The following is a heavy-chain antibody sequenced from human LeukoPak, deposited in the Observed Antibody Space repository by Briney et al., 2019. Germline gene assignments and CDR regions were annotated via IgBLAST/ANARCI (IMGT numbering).Heavy chain of an antibody. D-gene: IGHD3-9*01. CDR1: GFNFGGNG. CDR3: AREYFDV. CDR2: MWNDGRT. J-gene: IGHJ6*02. Sequence: GRALRLSCAASGFNFGGNGMQWVRQAPGKGLEWLAAMWNDGRTFYRDSVKGRFIMSRDISKNTLYLQMDSLRGEDTGIYYCAREYFDVWGQGTTVSVSS. V-gene: IGHV3-33*01.